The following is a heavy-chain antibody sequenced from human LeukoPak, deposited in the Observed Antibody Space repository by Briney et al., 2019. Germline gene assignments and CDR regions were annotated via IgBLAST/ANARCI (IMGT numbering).Heavy chain of an antibody. CDR3: AKYGGITKVGGLIQHLDY. V-gene: IGHV3-23*01. D-gene: IGHD3-10*01. CDR1: GFTFSSYA. J-gene: IGHJ4*02. Sequence: GGSLRLSCAVSGFTFSSYAMSRVRQAPGEGLEWVSAISGSGGSTYYADSVKGRFTISRDNSKNTLYLQMNSLRAEDTAVYYCAKYGGITKVGGLIQHLDYWGQGTLVTVSS. CDR2: ISGSGGST.